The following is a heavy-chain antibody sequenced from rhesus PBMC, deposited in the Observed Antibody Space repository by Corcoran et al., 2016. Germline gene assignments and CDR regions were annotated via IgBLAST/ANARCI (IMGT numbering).Heavy chain of an antibody. CDR3: SGVGSRWSEGDKGGTEWYFDV. V-gene: IGHV4S14*01. CDR1: GYSISSGYY. J-gene: IGHJ2*01. Sequence: QVQLQESGPGLVKPSETLSLTCAVSGYSISSGYYWGCIRQPPGKGLEWIGSIYGSGGSNYLNPSLKRRSALAIDTTKKQVFPKPGVVTAAEPAVDYWSGVGSRWSEGDKGGTEWYFDVWGPGTPINLSS. D-gene: IGHD5-42*01. CDR2: IYGSGGSN.